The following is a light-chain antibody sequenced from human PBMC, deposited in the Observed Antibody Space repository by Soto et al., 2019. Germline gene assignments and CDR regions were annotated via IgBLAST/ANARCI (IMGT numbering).Light chain of an antibody. CDR2: DVT. Sequence: QSVLTQPPSVSGSPGQSVTISCTGTSSDVGRYNYVSWYQQRPGKAPKLIIYDVTKRPSGVPERFSGSKSGNTASLTISGLQADDEADYCCCSHTGTAILFGGATKVTVL. J-gene: IGLJ2*01. CDR1: SSDVGRYNY. V-gene: IGLV2-11*01. CDR3: CSHTGTAIL.